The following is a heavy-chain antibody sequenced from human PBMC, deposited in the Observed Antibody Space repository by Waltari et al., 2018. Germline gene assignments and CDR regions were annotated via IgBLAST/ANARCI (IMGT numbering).Heavy chain of an antibody. V-gene: IGHV3-7*01. Sequence: EVQLVESGGGLVQPGGSLRLSCAPSGVTSSTLWMSWVRQAPGKGLEWVANIKQDGSVKDYVDSVKGRFTISRDNAKNSVYLQMNSLGVEDTAVYYCARSRKSRPRYFDYWGQGTLVTVSS. CDR3: ARSRKSRPRYFDY. J-gene: IGHJ4*02. CDR2: IKQDGSVK. CDR1: GVTSSTLW.